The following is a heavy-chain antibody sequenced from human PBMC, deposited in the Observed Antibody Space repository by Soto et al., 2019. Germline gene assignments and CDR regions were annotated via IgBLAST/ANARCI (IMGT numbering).Heavy chain of an antibody. V-gene: IGHV3-43*01. Sequence: EVQLVESGGVVVQPGGSLRLSCAASGFTFDDYTMHWVRQAPGKGLEWVSLISWDGGSTYYADSVKGRFTISRDNSKNSLYLQLNSLRTEDTALYYCSKGGVVAADLMDYWGQGTLVTVSS. D-gene: IGHD2-15*01. CDR3: SKGGVVAADLMDY. CDR2: ISWDGGST. CDR1: GFTFDDYT. J-gene: IGHJ4*02.